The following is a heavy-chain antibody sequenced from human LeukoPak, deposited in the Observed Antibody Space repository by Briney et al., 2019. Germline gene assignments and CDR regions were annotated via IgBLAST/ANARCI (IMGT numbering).Heavy chain of an antibody. CDR3: ARQFANDYSNYVIYP. CDR2: SYHSGST. CDR1: GYSISRGYY. Sequence: PGTLCLTCAVSGYSISRGYYRGWIRPPPGKGLEWIGSSYHSGSTYYNPSLKSRVTISVDTSKNQFSLKLSSVPAADTAVYYCARQFANDYSNYVIYPWGQGTLVTVSS. J-gene: IGHJ5*02. V-gene: IGHV4-38-2*01. D-gene: IGHD4-11*01.